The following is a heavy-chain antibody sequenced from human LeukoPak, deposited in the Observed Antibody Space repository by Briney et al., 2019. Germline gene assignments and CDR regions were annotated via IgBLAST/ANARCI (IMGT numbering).Heavy chain of an antibody. Sequence: PGGSLRLSCAASGFTFSSYSMNWVRQAPGKGLEWVSYISSSSSTIYYADSVKGRFTISRDNAKNSLYPQMNSLRAEDTAVYYCARDQRVETMIVALGGIWGQGTMVTVSS. D-gene: IGHD3-22*01. J-gene: IGHJ3*02. CDR1: GFTFSSYS. CDR3: ARDQRVETMIVALGGI. CDR2: ISSSSSTI. V-gene: IGHV3-48*04.